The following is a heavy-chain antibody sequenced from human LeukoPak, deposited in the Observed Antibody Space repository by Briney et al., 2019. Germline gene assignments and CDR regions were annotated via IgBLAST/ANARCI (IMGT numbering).Heavy chain of an antibody. V-gene: IGHV3-30-3*01. CDR1: GFTFSSYA. J-gene: IGHJ4*02. D-gene: IGHD6-19*01. CDR3: ARANRRFHTSGWYKDY. Sequence: GGSLRLSCAASGFTFSSYAMHWVRQAPGKGLEWVALISYDGSGQYYTESVKGRFTISRDNSKNTLYLQVNSLRVEDTAVYYCARANRRFHTSGWYKDYWGQGTLVTVSS. CDR2: ISYDGSGQ.